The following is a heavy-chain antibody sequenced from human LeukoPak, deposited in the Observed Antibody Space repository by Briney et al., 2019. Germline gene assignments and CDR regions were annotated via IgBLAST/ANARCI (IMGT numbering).Heavy chain of an antibody. V-gene: IGHV4-39*07. CDR2: IYYSGST. CDR3: ARGGNTLKYYYYYYMDV. CDR1: GGSISSSSYY. Sequence: SETLSLTCTVSGGSISSSSYYWGWIRQPPGKGLEWIGSIYYSGSTYYNPSLKSQVTISVDTSKNQFSLKLSSVTAADTAVYYCARGGNTLKYYYYYYMDVWGKGTTVTVSS. J-gene: IGHJ6*03.